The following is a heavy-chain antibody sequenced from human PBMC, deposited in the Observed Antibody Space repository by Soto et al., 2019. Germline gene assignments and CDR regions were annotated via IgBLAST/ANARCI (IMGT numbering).Heavy chain of an antibody. V-gene: IGHV1-3*01. D-gene: IGHD3-22*01. Sequence: QVQLVRSGAEVKKPGASVKVSCKASGYTFTNYAMHWVRQAPGQRLEWMGWINAGNGNTKYSQQFQGRVTITRDTSASTAYMELSSLRSEDTAVYYCARSSGYYYLEYWGQGTLVTVSS. CDR1: GYTFTNYA. CDR2: INAGNGNT. J-gene: IGHJ4*02. CDR3: ARSSGYYYLEY.